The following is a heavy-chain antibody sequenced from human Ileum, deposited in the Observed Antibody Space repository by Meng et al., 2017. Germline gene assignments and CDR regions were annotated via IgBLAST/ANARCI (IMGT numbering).Heavy chain of an antibody. CDR1: GGSFKDYY. J-gene: IGHJ4*02. CDR3: VRGPARETHDFDY. D-gene: IGHD1-26*01. V-gene: IGHV4-34*01. CDR2: IHHSGRT. Sequence: VLLNQWGQGLLKPSETLSLTCAVFGGSFKDYYWSWVRQSPGKGLEWIGQIHHSGRTNYKSSLERRVTISVDTSKSQFSLKLTSVTAADTAMYYCVRGPARETHDFDYWGQGALVTVSS.